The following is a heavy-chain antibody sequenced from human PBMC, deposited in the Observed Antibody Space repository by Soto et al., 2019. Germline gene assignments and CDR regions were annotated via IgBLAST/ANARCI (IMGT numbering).Heavy chain of an antibody. V-gene: IGHV4-4*02. CDR2: IYHSGST. D-gene: IGHD3-10*01. CDR3: ARVKASGVNFDY. Sequence: ASETLSLTFAFSGGSIRSSNWWGWVPLPPGKGLEWIGEIYHSGSTNYNPSLKSRVTISVDKSKNQFSLKLSSVTAADTAVYYCARVKASGVNFDYWGQGTLVTVSS. CDR1: GGSIRSSNW. J-gene: IGHJ4*02.